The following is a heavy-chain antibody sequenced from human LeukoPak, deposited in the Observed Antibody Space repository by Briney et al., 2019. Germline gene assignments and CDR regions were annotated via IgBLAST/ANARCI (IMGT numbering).Heavy chain of an antibody. CDR3: ASNVVVPAAIVGYFDY. D-gene: IGHD2-2*01. CDR2: IIPIFGTA. Sequence: SVKVSCKASGGTFSSYAISWVRQAPGQGLEWMGGIIPIFGTANYAQKFQGRVTMTEDTSTDTAYMELSSLRSEDTAVYYCASNVVVPAAIVGYFDYWGQGTLVTVSS. J-gene: IGHJ4*02. V-gene: IGHV1-69*06. CDR1: GGTFSSYA.